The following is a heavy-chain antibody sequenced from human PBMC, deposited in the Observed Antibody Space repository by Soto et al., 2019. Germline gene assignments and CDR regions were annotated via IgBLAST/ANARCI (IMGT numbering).Heavy chain of an antibody. CDR2: FDPEDGET. Sequence: GAAVKLSCKVSGYTITELSMHWVRQAPGKGLEWMGGFDPEDGETIYAQKFQGRVTMTEDTSTDTAYMELSSLRSEDTAVYYCATGFLTAGLELRWFDPSGQGTLVTVFS. V-gene: IGHV1-24*01. CDR1: GYTITELS. CDR3: ATGFLTAGLELRWFDP. J-gene: IGHJ5*02. D-gene: IGHD1-7*01.